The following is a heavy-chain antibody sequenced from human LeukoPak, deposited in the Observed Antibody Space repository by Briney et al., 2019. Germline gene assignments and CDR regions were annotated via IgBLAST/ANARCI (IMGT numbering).Heavy chain of an antibody. J-gene: IGHJ2*01. CDR3: ARDSGDYGVPYFDL. CDR2: IIPIFGTT. CDR1: GGTFSNYA. D-gene: IGHD4-17*01. V-gene: IGHV1-69*06. Sequence: SVKVSCKASGGTFSNYAITWVRQAPGQGREWMGGIIPIFGTTNYTQKFQGRVTITADKSTSTAYMELSSLRSEDTAVYYCARDSGDYGVPYFDLWGRGTLVTVSS.